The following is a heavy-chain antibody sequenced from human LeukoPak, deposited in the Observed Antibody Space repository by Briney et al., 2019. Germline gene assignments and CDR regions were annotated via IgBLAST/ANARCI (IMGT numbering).Heavy chain of an antibody. D-gene: IGHD4-23*01. V-gene: IGHV3-33*05. Sequence: GGSLRLSCAASGFTFSRYGMHWVRQAPGKGLEWVALTAFDGSVEYYADSVRGRFTVSRDNSRNTLSLQMNSLRADDTGVHHCARWNGGNSVGYFDFWGQGTLITVSS. J-gene: IGHJ4*02. CDR2: TAFDGSVE. CDR3: ARWNGGNSVGYFDF. CDR1: GFTFSRYG.